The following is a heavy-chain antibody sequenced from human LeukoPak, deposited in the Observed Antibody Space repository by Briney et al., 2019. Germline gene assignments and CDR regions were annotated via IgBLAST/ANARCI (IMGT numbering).Heavy chain of an antibody. V-gene: IGHV3-30-3*01. Sequence: GGSLRLSCAASGFAFSSCAMHWVRQDPGKGLEWVVVISYDESNKYDADSVKGRFTIFRDNSKNTLYLQMNNLRAEDTAVYYCARGPDTMDVWGQGTTVTVSS. CDR2: ISYDESNK. CDR3: ARGPDTMDV. CDR1: GFAFSSCA. J-gene: IGHJ6*02.